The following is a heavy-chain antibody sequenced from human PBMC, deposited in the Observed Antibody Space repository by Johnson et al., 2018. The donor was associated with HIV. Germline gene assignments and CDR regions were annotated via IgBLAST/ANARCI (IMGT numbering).Heavy chain of an antibody. J-gene: IGHJ3*02. D-gene: IGHD3-16*01. Sequence: QVQVVESGGGLVKPGGSLRLSCAASGFTFSDYYMSWIRQAPGKGLEWVSYISSTKNTIYYADSVKGRFTISRDNAKNSLSLQMNSLRAEDTAVYYCVRDAFDYRDASGRFGGAGFDIWGQGTVITVSS. CDR3: VRDAFDYRDASGRFGGAGFDI. CDR2: ISSTKNTI. V-gene: IGHV3-11*04. CDR1: GFTFSDYY.